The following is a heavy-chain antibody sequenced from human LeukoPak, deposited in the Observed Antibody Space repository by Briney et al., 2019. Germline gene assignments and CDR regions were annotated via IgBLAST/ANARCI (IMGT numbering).Heavy chain of an antibody. J-gene: IGHJ2*01. CDR2: ISSSGST. D-gene: IGHD3-22*01. Sequence: PSQTLSLTCTVSGDSISSGDYYWSWIRQPAGKGLEWIGRISSSGSTYYNPSLKSRVTISVDTSKNQFSLKLSSVTAADTAVYYCARDYYDSSGYYLLLYFDLWGRGTLVTVSS. CDR3: ARDYYDSSGYYLLLYFDL. CDR1: GDSISSGDYY. V-gene: IGHV4-61*02.